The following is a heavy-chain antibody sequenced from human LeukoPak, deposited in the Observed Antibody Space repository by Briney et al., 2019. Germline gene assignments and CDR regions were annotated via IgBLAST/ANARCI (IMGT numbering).Heavy chain of an antibody. CDR2: IYYSGST. V-gene: IGHV4-31*03. CDR3: AREGPSLGVIPPHI. CDR1: GGSISGGGYS. D-gene: IGHD3-3*01. J-gene: IGHJ3*02. Sequence: PSDTLSLTCTVSGGSISGGGYSWSGIRQDPGKGRGWFGFIYYSGSTYYNPSLTRRVTISVDPSTTQFSLKLSSVTAADTAVYYCAREGPSLGVIPPHIWGQGTMVTVSS.